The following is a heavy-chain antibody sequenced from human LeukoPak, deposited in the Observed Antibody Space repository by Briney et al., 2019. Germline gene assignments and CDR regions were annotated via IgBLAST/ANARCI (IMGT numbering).Heavy chain of an antibody. CDR1: GVTLSSYS. V-gene: IGHV3-21*04. Sequence: GGSLRLSCAASGVTLSSYSMNWVRQAPGKGLEWVSSISSSSSYIYYADSVKGRFTISRDNAKNTLYLQMNSLRAEDTAVYYCAKDSRYCSSTSCYFLDYWGQGTLVTVSS. D-gene: IGHD2-2*01. CDR2: ISSSSSYI. CDR3: AKDSRYCSSTSCYFLDY. J-gene: IGHJ4*02.